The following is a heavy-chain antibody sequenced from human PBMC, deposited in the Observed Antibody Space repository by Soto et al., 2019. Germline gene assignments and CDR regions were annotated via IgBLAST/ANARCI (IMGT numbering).Heavy chain of an antibody. CDR1: GGSLSSSAYS. J-gene: IGHJ3*02. Sequence: SETLSLTCAVSGGSLSSSAYSWSWIRQPPGKGLEWIGFIYQSGSTYHNPSLKSRVTMSLDRPKNQFSLKLSSVTAADTAVYYCAREIPFYDSDGFSWDDVFDIWGQGTMVTVSS. D-gene: IGHD3-22*01. CDR2: IYQSGST. V-gene: IGHV4-30-2*01. CDR3: AREIPFYDSDGFSWDDVFDI.